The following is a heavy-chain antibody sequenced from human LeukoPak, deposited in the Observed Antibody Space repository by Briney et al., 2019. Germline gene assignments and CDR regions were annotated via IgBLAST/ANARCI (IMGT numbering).Heavy chain of an antibody. CDR3: ARGKSRYYDSSGYDY. CDR1: GFTFSSYS. J-gene: IGHJ4*02. V-gene: IGHV3-48*01. D-gene: IGHD3-22*01. Sequence: PGGSLRLSCAASGFTFSSYSMNWVRQAPGKGLEWVSYISSSSTIYYADSVKGRFTISRDNAKNSLYLQMNSLRAEDTAVYYCARGKSRYYDSSGYDYWGQGTLVTVSS. CDR2: ISSSSTI.